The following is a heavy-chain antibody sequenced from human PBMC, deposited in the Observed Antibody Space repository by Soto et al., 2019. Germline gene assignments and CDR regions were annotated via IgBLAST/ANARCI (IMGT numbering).Heavy chain of an antibody. CDR3: ARAVVTVTSYYFDY. J-gene: IGHJ4*02. Sequence: QVQLVESGGGVVQPGRSLRLSCAASGFTFSSYGMHWVRQAPGKGLEWVAVIWYDGSNKYYADSVKGRFTISRDNSKNRLYLQVNSLRAEDTAVYYCARAVVTVTSYYFDYWGQGTLVTVSS. V-gene: IGHV3-33*01. D-gene: IGHD4-17*01. CDR2: IWYDGSNK. CDR1: GFTFSSYG.